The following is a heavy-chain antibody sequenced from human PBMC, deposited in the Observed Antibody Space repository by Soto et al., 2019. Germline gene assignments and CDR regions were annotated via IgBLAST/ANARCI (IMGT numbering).Heavy chain of an antibody. CDR3: ARGRDEYKLGNV. CDR2: IHPSGST. Sequence: QVQLQQWGAGLLKPSETLSLTCAVSGGSLSDYYWPWIRQSPGKGLEWIGEIHPSGSTYYNPSLRSRVTISVDTSTNQFPLKLTSPTAADTAIFYCARGRDEYKLGNVWGHGTTVTVSS. V-gene: IGHV4-34*01. D-gene: IGHD1-1*01. CDR1: GGSLSDYY. J-gene: IGHJ6*02.